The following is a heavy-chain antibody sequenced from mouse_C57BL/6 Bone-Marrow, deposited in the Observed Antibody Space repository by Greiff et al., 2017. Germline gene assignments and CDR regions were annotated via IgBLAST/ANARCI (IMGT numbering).Heavy chain of an antibody. CDR3: ARNSAHFYFDY. V-gene: IGHV2-2*01. Sequence: VQLQQSGPGLVQPSQSLSITCTVSGFSLTSYGVHWVRQSPGKGLEWLGVIWSGGSTAYNTAFISRLSIRKDNSDSQVFFKMNSLQADDTAIDYCARNSAHFYFDYWGQGTTLTVSS. CDR2: IWSGGST. D-gene: IGHD6-1*01. CDR1: GFSLTSYG. J-gene: IGHJ2*01.